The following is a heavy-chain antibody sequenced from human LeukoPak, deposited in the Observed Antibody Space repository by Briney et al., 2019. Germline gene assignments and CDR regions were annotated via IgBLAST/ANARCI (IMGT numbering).Heavy chain of an antibody. J-gene: IGHJ4*02. CDR3: AKTFYDSGSYWGAFDY. Sequence: RTGGSLRLSCAASGFTFSSYAMSWVRQAPGKGLEWVSAISGSDYTTYYADSVKGRFTISRDNSKNTLYLQMNGLRAEDTAIYYCAKTFYDSGSYWGAFDYWGQGTLVTVSS. D-gene: IGHD3-10*01. V-gene: IGHV3-23*01. CDR2: ISGSDYTT. CDR1: GFTFSSYA.